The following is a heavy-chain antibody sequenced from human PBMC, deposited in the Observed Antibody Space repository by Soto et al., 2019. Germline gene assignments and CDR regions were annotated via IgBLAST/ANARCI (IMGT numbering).Heavy chain of an antibody. D-gene: IGHD3-9*01. CDR1: GGSFSGYY. J-gene: IGHJ5*01. CDR3: ARGPKKYYDILTGYYRNWFDS. V-gene: IGHV4-34*01. CDR2: INHSGST. Sequence: SETLSLTCAVYGGSFSGYYWSWIRQPPGKGLEWIGEINHSGSTNYNPSLKSRVTISVDTSKNQFSLKLSSVTAADTAVYYCARGPKKYYDILTGYYRNWFDSWGQGTLVTVSS.